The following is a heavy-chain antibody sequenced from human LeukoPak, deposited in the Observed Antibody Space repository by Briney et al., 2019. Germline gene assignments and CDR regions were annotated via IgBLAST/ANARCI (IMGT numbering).Heavy chain of an antibody. CDR3: ARVSGYSYGPFDF. V-gene: IGHV5-51*01. J-gene: IGHJ4*02. CDR2: IYPGDSDT. Sequence: GESLKISCKGSGYSFTSYWIGWVRQRPGKGLEWVGIIYPGDSDTRYSPSFQGQVTISADKSISTAYLQWSSLKTSDTAMYYCARVSGYSYGPFDFWGQGTLVTVSS. D-gene: IGHD5-18*01. CDR1: GYSFTSYW.